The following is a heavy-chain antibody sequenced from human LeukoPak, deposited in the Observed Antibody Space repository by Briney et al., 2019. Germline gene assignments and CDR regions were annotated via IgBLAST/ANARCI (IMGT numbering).Heavy chain of an antibody. CDR1: GFTFSSYA. V-gene: IGHV3-23*01. Sequence: GGSLRLSCAASGFTFSSYAMSWVRQAPGKGLEWVSGISGSGGSTYYADSVKGQFTISRDNSKNTLYVQMNSLRAEDTAVYHCAKTYCSGGICYVFDYWGQGTLVTVSS. D-gene: IGHD2-15*01. J-gene: IGHJ4*02. CDR3: AKTYCSGGICYVFDY. CDR2: ISGSGGST.